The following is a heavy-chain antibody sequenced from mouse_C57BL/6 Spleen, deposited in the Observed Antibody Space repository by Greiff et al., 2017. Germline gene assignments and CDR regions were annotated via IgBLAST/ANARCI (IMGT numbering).Heavy chain of an antibody. J-gene: IGHJ2*01. CDR3: ARGDSSGIDY. CDR2: IDPSDSYP. CDR1: GYTFTSYW. V-gene: IGHV1-59*01. Sequence: VQLQQPGAELVRPGTSVKLSCKASGYTFTSYWMHWVKQRPGQGLEWIGVIDPSDSYPNYNQKFKGKATLTVDTSSSPAYMQLSSLTSEDSAVYYCARGDSSGIDYWGQGTTLTVSS. D-gene: IGHD3-2*02.